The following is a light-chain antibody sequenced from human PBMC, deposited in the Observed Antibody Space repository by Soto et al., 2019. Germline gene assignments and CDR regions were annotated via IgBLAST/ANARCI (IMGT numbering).Light chain of an antibody. CDR1: QSVSSN. V-gene: IGKV3-15*01. Sequence: EIVMTQSPATLSVSPGERATLSCRASQSVSSNLAWYQQKPGQAPRLLIYGASTRATGIPARFSGSGSWTEFTLTISSLEPEDFAVYYCQQRSNWWTFGQGIKVDIK. CDR2: GAS. J-gene: IGKJ1*01. CDR3: QQRSNWWT.